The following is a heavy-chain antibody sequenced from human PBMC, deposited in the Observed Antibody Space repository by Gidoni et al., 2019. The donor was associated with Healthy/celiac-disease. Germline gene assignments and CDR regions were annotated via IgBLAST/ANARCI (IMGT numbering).Heavy chain of an antibody. J-gene: IGHJ4*02. CDR3: AKKHSSGWRFDY. CDR2: ISGSGGST. Sequence: EVQLVESGGGLVQPGGSLRLSCAASGLPFSSYAMSWVRQAPGKGLEWVSAISGSGGSTYYADSVKGRFTISRDNSKNTLYLQMNSLRAEDTAVYYCAKKHSSGWRFDYWGQGTLVTVSS. V-gene: IGHV3-23*04. CDR1: GLPFSSYA. D-gene: IGHD6-19*01.